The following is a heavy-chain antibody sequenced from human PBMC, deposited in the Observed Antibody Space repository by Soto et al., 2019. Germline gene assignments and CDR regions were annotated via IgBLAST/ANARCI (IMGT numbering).Heavy chain of an antibody. Sequence: SETLSLTCTVSGGSISSYYWSWIRQPPGKGLEWIGYIYYSGSTNYNPSLKSRATISVDTSKNQFSLKLSSVTAADTAVYYCARALRSPGYFDYWGQGTLVTVSS. V-gene: IGHV4-59*08. CDR3: ARALRSPGYFDY. J-gene: IGHJ4*02. CDR2: IYYSGST. CDR1: GGSISSYY. D-gene: IGHD4-17*01.